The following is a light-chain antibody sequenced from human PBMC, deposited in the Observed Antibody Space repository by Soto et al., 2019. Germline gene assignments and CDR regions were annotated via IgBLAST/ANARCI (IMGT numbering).Light chain of an antibody. Sequence: EIVLTQSPATLSLSPGERATLSCRASQSVSSYLAWAQQKPGQPPRLLIYDASNRATGIPARFSGSGSGTDFTLTISSLEPEDFAVYYSQQRSNGPPMYTFGQGTKLEIK. J-gene: IGKJ2*01. CDR1: QSVSSY. V-gene: IGKV3-11*01. CDR3: QQRSNGPPMYT. CDR2: DAS.